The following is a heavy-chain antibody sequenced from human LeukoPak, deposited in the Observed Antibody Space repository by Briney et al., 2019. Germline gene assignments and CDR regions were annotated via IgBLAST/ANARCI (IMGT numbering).Heavy chain of an antibody. CDR2: IYYTGST. Sequence: SETLSLTCTVSGGSISNYYWTWIRQPPGKGLEWVGFIYYTGSTKYNPSLNSRVTMSIDTSKTQFSLMLSSAAAADTAVYYCARDDSGSYPYAFDIWGQGTLVTVSS. CDR3: ARDDSGSYPYAFDI. CDR1: GGSISNYY. J-gene: IGHJ3*02. V-gene: IGHV4-59*01. D-gene: IGHD1-26*01.